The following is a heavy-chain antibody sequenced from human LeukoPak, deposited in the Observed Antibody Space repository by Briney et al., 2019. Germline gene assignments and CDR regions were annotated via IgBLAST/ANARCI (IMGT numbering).Heavy chain of an antibody. Sequence: SETLSLTCAVSGDSFSSHYWTWIRQPPGKGLEWIGYISYIGSTYYNPSLKSRVTISVDTSKNQFSLKLSSVTAADTAVYYCARVVVDSSWADYWGQGTLVTVSS. V-gene: IGHV4-59*11. CDR2: ISYIGST. D-gene: IGHD6-13*01. CDR3: ARVVVDSSWADY. J-gene: IGHJ4*02. CDR1: GDSFSSHY.